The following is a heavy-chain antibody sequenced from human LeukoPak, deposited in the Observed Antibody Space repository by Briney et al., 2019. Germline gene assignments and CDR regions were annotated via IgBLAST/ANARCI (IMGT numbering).Heavy chain of an antibody. CDR3: AKDGSLWFGEG. J-gene: IGHJ4*02. D-gene: IGHD3-10*01. Sequence: GRSLRLSCAASGFTFSTYGIHWVRQAPGKGLEWVTFISYDGTNKYYADSVKGQFTISRDNSKNTLYLQMNSLRAEDTAVYYCAKDGSLWFGEGWGQGTLVTVSS. CDR1: GFTFSTYG. V-gene: IGHV3-30*18. CDR2: ISYDGTNK.